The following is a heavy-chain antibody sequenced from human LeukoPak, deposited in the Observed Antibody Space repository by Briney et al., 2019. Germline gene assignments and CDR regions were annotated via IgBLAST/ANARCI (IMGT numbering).Heavy chain of an antibody. CDR3: ARDLIVGTTMYSGAFDY. CDR1: GFTFSSFG. V-gene: IGHV3-33*01. CDR2: NWYDGSNK. Sequence: GGSLRLSCAASGFTFSSFGLHWVRQGPGKGLEWVALNWYDGSNKYYADSVQGRFTISRDNSENTLYLLMNSLRAEDTAVYYCARDLIVGTTMYSGAFDYWGQGTLVTVS. J-gene: IGHJ4*02. D-gene: IGHD1-26*01.